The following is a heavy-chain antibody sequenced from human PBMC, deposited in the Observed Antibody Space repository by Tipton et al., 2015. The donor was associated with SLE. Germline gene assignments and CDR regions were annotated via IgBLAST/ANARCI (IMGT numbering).Heavy chain of an antibody. CDR3: ARGLYGDEPGY. D-gene: IGHD4-17*01. V-gene: IGHV4-34*01. CDR2: IKNSGNT. Sequence: TLSLTCAVYGGSFSGYYCSWVRQPPGKGVEWVGEIKNSGNTNYNPSLKSRVTISVDTSKNQFSLKLTSLTAADTAVYYCARGLYGDEPGYWGQGTLVTVSS. CDR1: GGSFSGYY. J-gene: IGHJ4*02.